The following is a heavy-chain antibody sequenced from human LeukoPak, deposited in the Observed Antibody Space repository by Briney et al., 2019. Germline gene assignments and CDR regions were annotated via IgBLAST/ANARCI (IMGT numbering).Heavy chain of an antibody. D-gene: IGHD2-8*01. CDR2: TNPKSGNT. Sequence: ASVTVSCKASGYTFTSYDINWVRQATGRGRDWMGWTNPKSGNTGYAQKFQGRFTMTRNTSISTAYMELRSLRSEDTAVYYCARGIVLMVDDDSYYYMDVWGKGTTVTVSS. V-gene: IGHV1-8*01. CDR3: ARGIVLMVDDDSYYYMDV. J-gene: IGHJ6*03. CDR1: GYTFTSYD.